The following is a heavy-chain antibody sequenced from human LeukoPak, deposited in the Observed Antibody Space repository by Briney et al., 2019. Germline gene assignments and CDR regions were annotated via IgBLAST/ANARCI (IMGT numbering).Heavy chain of an antibody. J-gene: IGHJ5*01. CDR2: IIPSGGST. D-gene: IGHD6-6*01. CDR1: GYTFTTYF. Sequence: GASVTVSCKASGYTFTTYFMHWVRQAPGQGLEWMGLIIPSGGSTTYAQKFQDRVTMTRDTSTNTVYMELSSLRSEDTAVYYCVRAGGDTSSNYNWFDAWGYGNLVTVSS. CDR3: VRAGGDTSSNYNWFDA. V-gene: IGHV1-46*01.